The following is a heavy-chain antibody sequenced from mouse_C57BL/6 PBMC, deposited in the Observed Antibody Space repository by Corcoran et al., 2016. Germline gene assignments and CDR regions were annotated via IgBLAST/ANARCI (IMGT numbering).Heavy chain of an antibody. J-gene: IGHJ4*01. CDR2: INTYSGVP. CDR3: ARSRITTVVATRAMDY. V-gene: IGHV9-3*01. CDR1: GDTFTTYG. D-gene: IGHD1-1*01. Sequence: QIKLVQTGPEMKKPGETVEISCKGSGDTFTTYGMSWVKKAPGKGLKWMGWINTYSGVPTYADDFKGRFAFSLETAASTAYLQINNLKNEDTATSFCARSRITTVVATRAMDYWGQGTSVTVSS.